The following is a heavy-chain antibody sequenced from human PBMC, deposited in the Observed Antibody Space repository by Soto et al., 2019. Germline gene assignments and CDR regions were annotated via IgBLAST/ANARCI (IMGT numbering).Heavy chain of an antibody. CDR3: TRGYCPGGSCYYEYYFDH. D-gene: IGHD2-15*01. J-gene: IGHJ4*02. Sequence: HPVGSLRLSCAASGFTFSHHWMSWVRQAPGKGLECVAMIKQDGSEKFYVDSVEGRFTISRDNANNAVSLQMSSLRAEDTAVYYCTRGYCPGGSCYYEYYFDHWGQGTLVTVSS. CDR2: IKQDGSEK. V-gene: IGHV3-7*03. CDR1: GFTFSHHW.